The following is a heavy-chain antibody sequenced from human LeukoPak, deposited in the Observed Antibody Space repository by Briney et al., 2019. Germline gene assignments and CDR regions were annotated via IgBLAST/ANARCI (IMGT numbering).Heavy chain of an antibody. V-gene: IGHV2-5*01. CDR2: IYWNDDK. CDR1: GFSLSTSGVG. CDR3: AHYLYTGAYLGF. D-gene: IGHD3-16*02. J-gene: IGHJ4*02. Sequence: SGPTLVKPTQTLTLTCTFSGFSLSTSGVGVGWMRQPPGKAPEWLTLIYWNDDKRYSPSLKSRLTITKDTSKNQVVLTMTNMDPVDTATYYCAHYLYTGAYLGFRGQGTLVTVSS.